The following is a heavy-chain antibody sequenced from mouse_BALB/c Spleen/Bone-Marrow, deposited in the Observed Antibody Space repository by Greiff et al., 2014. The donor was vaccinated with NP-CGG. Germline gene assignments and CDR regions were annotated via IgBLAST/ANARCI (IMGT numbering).Heavy chain of an antibody. CDR2: IYPSTGYT. CDR1: GYTFTSYW. Sequence: QVQLKESGAELAKPGASVKMSCKASGYTFTSYWMHWVKQRPGQGLEWIGYIYPSTGYTEYNQKFKDKATLTADKSSSTAYMQRSSLTAEDSAVYYGARQIASVGYAMDYWGQGTSVTVSS. D-gene: IGHD1-1*01. J-gene: IGHJ4*01. CDR3: ARQIASVGYAMDY. V-gene: IGHV1-7*01.